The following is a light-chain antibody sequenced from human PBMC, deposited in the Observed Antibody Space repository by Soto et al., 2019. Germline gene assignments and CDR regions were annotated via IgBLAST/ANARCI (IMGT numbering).Light chain of an antibody. CDR3: QQSFSIPWT. J-gene: IGKJ1*01. CDR1: QNMTRY. V-gene: IGKV1-39*01. CDR2: GAS. Sequence: DIQMTQSPSSLSASVGDSLTITCRPSQNMTRYLNWFQQKPGKAPKLLIYGASSLQSGVPSRFSGSGSGANFTLTISSLQPEDFATYYCQQSFSIPWTFGPGTKVDIK.